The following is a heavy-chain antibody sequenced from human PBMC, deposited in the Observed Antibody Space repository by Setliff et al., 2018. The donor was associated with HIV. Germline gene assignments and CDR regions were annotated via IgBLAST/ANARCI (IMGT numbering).Heavy chain of an antibody. Sequence: ASVKVSCKASGNSFISHYIHRVRQVPGQGLDWMGIISPSDGSTVYTQKFQGRVTMTRDTSTSIVYMELSSLRSEDTAVYYCARSRVAARMDSWGQGTLVTVSS. CDR2: ISPSDGST. V-gene: IGHV1-46*01. J-gene: IGHJ4*02. CDR3: ARSRVAARMDS. CDR1: GNSFISHY. D-gene: IGHD6-6*01.